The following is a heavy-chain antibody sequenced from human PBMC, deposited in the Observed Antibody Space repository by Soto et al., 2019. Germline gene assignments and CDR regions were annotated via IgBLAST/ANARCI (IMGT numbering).Heavy chain of an antibody. Sequence: SETLSLTCTVSGGSISSSSYYWGWIRQPPGKGLEWIGSIYYSGSTYYNPSLKSRVTISVDTSKNQFSLKLSSVTAAETAVYYCARLSTLNEYDFWSGYSPGWFDPWGQGTLVTVSS. CDR1: GGSISSSSYY. D-gene: IGHD3-3*01. J-gene: IGHJ5*02. CDR3: ARLSTLNEYDFWSGYSPGWFDP. V-gene: IGHV4-39*01. CDR2: IYYSGST.